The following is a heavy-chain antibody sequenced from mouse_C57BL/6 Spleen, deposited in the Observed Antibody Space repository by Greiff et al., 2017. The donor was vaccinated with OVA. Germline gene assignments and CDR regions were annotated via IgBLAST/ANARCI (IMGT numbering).Heavy chain of an antibody. V-gene: IGHV1-66*01. CDR1: GYSFTSYY. CDR2: IYPGSGNT. D-gene: IGHD1-1*01. Sequence: VQLQQSGPELVKPGASVKISCKASGYSFTSYYIHWVKQRPGQGLEWIGWIYPGSGNTKYNEKFKGKATLTADTSSSTAYMQLSSLTSEDSAVYYCARGNYGSSWYFDVWGTGTTVTVSS. J-gene: IGHJ1*03. CDR3: ARGNYGSSWYFDV.